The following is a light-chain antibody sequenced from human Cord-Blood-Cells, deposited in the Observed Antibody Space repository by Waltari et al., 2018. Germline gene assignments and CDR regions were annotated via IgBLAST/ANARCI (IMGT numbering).Light chain of an antibody. CDR1: SSAVGGYNY. Sequence: QSALPHPAPVSGSPGQSIPIPCTGTSSAVGGYNYLSGYQQHPGKAPKLMIYEVSNRPSGVSNRFSGSKSGNTASLTISGLQAEDEADYYCSSYTSSSTLGVFGGGTKLTVL. CDR2: EVS. CDR3: SSYTSSSTLGV. V-gene: IGLV2-14*01. J-gene: IGLJ2*01.